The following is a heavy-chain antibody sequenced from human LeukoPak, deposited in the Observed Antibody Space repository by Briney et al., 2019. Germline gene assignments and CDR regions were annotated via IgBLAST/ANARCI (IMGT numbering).Heavy chain of an antibody. D-gene: IGHD2-15*01. V-gene: IGHV4-4*07. Sequence: SETLSLTCTVSGGSISSYYWSWVRQPAGKGLEWIGRIYTSGSTNYNPSLKSRVTISVDKSKNQFSLKLSSVTAADTAVYYCAREAQGYCSGDSCYAPFDYWGQGTLVIVSS. CDR1: GGSISSYY. CDR2: IYTSGST. J-gene: IGHJ4*02. CDR3: AREAQGYCSGDSCYAPFDY.